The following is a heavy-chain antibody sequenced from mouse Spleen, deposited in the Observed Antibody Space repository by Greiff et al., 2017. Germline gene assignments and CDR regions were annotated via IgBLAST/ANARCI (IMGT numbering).Heavy chain of an antibody. D-gene: IGHD2-2*01. CDR3: ARRGNEWLPFAY. CDR1: GYTFTSYW. Sequence: QVQLQQPGAELVKPGASVKLSCKASGYTFTSYWMHWVKQRPGQGLEWIGMIHPNSGSTNYNEKFKSKATLTVDKSSSTAYMQLSSLTSEDSAVYYCARRGNEWLPFAYWGQGTLVTVSA. CDR2: IHPNSGST. V-gene: IGHV1-64*01. J-gene: IGHJ3*01.